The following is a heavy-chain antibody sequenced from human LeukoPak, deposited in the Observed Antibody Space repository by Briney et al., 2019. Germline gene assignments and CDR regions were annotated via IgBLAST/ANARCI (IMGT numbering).Heavy chain of an antibody. CDR2: ISAYNGNT. CDR3: ARGPYGDYDPEYFQH. Sequence: GASVKVSCKASGYTFTSYDISWVRQAPGQGLEWMGWISAYNGNTNYAQKLQGRVTMTTDTSTSTAYMELRSLRSDDTAVYYCARGPYGDYDPEYFQHWGQGTLVTVSS. D-gene: IGHD4-17*01. J-gene: IGHJ1*01. CDR1: GYTFTSYD. V-gene: IGHV1-18*01.